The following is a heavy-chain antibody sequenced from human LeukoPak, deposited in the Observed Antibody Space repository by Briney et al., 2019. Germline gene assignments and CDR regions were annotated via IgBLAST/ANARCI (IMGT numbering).Heavy chain of an antibody. J-gene: IGHJ4*02. CDR2: ISSGSRTI. D-gene: IGHD7-27*01. Sequence: PGGSLRLSCAASGFTFSGYSMNWVRQAPGKGLEWLSYISSGSRTIYYADSVKGRFTISRDNGRNSLFLLMNSLRADDTAVYYCTRESITGDRDFDYWGQGTLITVSS. CDR1: GFTFSGYS. V-gene: IGHV3-48*01. CDR3: TRESITGDRDFDY.